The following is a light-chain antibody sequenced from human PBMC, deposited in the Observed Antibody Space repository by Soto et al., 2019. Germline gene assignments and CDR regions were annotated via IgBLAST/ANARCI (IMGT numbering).Light chain of an antibody. CDR3: QQYNKWPRT. CDR2: GAS. Sequence: ERVLISAPAVPSVYTEEKDTLSCRASQSVSSNLAWYQQKPGQAPRLLIYGASTRATGIPARFSGSGSGTEFTLTISSLQYEDFAVYYCQQYNKWPRTFGQGTKVDIK. J-gene: IGKJ1*01. V-gene: IGKV3-15*01. CDR1: QSVSSN.